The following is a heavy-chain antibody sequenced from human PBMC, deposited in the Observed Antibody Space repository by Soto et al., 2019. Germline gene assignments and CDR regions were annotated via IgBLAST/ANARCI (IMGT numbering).Heavy chain of an antibody. J-gene: IGHJ6*03. D-gene: IGHD1-20*01. CDR3: ARERAVTGTNYYYYYYMDV. CDR2: IYYSGST. V-gene: IGHV4-59*01. CDR1: GGSISSYY. Sequence: SETLSLTCTVSGGSISSYYWIWIRQPPGKGLEWIGYIYYSGSTNYNPSLKSRVTISVDTSKNQFSLKLSSVTAADTAVYYCARERAVTGTNYYYYYYMDVWVKGTTVTVSS.